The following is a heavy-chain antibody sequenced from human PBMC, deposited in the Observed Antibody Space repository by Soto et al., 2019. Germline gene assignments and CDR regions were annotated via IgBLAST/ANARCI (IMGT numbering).Heavy chain of an antibody. J-gene: IGHJ6*02. D-gene: IGHD2-15*01. V-gene: IGHV3-23*01. CDR2: ISGSGGST. CDR3: ARAYTGRLPRRADYYYALDV. Sequence: GGSLRLSCAASGFTFSSYAMSWVRRAPGKGLEWVSAISGSGGSTYYADSVKGRFTISRENARNSMFLQMNSVTVGDTAVYYCARAYTGRLPRRADYYYALDVWGQGTKVTVSS. CDR1: GFTFSSYA.